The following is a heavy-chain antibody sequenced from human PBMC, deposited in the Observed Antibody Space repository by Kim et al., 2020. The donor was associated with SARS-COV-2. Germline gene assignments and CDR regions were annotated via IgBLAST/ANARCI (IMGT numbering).Heavy chain of an antibody. CDR3: AKDSHITMVRGGPLKGM. CDR2: ISYDGSNK. Sequence: GGSLRLSCAASGFTFSSYGMHWVRQAPGKGLEWVAVISYDGSNKYYADSVKGRFTISRDNSKNTLYLQMNSMRAEETAVYYCAKDSHITMVRGGPLKGM. D-gene: IGHD3-10*01. J-gene: IGHJ6*01. V-gene: IGHV3-30*18. CDR1: GFTFSSYG.